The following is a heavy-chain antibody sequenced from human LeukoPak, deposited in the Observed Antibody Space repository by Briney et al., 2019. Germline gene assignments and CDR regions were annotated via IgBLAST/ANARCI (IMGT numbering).Heavy chain of an antibody. D-gene: IGHD4-17*01. J-gene: IGHJ3*02. CDR1: GYTLTELS. Sequence: ASVKASCKVSGYTLTELSMHWVRQAPGKGLEWMGGFDPEDGETIYAQKFQGRVTMTEDTSTDTAYMELSSLRSEDTAVYYCATDGGDYVGNDAFDIWGQGTMVTVSS. V-gene: IGHV1-24*01. CDR3: ATDGGDYVGNDAFDI. CDR2: FDPEDGET.